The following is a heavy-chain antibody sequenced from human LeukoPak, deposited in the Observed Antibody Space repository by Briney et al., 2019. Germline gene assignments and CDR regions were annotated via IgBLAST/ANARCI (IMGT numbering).Heavy chain of an antibody. Sequence: GGSLRLSCAVFGVTFKNFAMSWVRQAPGKGLEWVSTIGTIGGNTYYADSVKGRFTISRDNSRNTLYLQMSSLRAEDTAVYYCAKDSVVVPAAPYGMDVWGQGTTATVSS. CDR1: GVTFKNFA. CDR3: AKDSVVVPAAPYGMDV. V-gene: IGHV3-23*01. D-gene: IGHD2-2*01. J-gene: IGHJ6*02. CDR2: IGTIGGNT.